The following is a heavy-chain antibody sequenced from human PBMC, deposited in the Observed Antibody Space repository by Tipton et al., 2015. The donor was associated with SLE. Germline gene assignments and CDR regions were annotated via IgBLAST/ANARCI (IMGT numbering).Heavy chain of an antibody. CDR1: GFTFSTYW. J-gene: IGHJ4*02. V-gene: IGHV3-7*03. D-gene: IGHD3-10*01. CDR2: INQDESAK. CDR3: AKGYHFASGSFYDFFDK. Sequence: GSLRLSCAASGFTFSTYWMSWVRQAPGKGLEWVANINQDESAKYYVDSVKGRFTISRDNAENSLYLQMNSLRADDTAVYYCAKGYHFASGSFYDFFDKWGQGSLVTVSS.